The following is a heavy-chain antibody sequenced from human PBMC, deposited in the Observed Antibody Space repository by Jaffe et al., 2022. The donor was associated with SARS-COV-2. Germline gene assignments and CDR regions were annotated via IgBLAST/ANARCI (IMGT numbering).Heavy chain of an antibody. V-gene: IGHV3-9*01. CDR1: GFTFDDYA. D-gene: IGHD3-3*01. CDR3: AKGQDLEWLLPFDY. J-gene: IGHJ4*02. CDR2: ISWNSGSI. Sequence: EVQLVESGGGLVQPGRSLRLSCAASGFTFDDYAMHWVRQAPGKGLEWVSGISWNSGSIGYADSVKGRFTISRDNAKNSLYLQMNSLRAEDTALYYCAKGQDLEWLLPFDYWGQGTLVTVSS.